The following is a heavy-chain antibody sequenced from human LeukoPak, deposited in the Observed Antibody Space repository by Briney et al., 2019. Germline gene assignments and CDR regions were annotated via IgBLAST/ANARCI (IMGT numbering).Heavy chain of an antibody. CDR3: ARAGIAVAGNLGADFDY. Sequence: SETLSLTCTVSGGSISSYYWYWIRQPPGKGLEWIGYIYYSGSTNYNPSLESRVTISVDTSKNQFSLKLSSVTAADTAVYYCARAGIAVAGNLGADFDYWGQGTLVTVSS. J-gene: IGHJ4*02. CDR1: GGSISSYY. CDR2: IYYSGST. D-gene: IGHD6-19*01. V-gene: IGHV4-59*12.